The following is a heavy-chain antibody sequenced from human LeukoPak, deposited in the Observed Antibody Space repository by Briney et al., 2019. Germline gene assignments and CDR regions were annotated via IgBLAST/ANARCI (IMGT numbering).Heavy chain of an antibody. D-gene: IGHD1-26*01. J-gene: IGHJ4*02. Sequence: GGSLRLSCAASGFTFSSYGMHWVRQAPGKGLEWVAVISYDGSNKYYADSVKGRFTISRDNSKNTLYLQMNSLRAEDTAVYYCAKGREPWELPTYFDYWGQGTLVTVSS. CDR1: GFTFSSYG. CDR3: AKGREPWELPTYFDY. V-gene: IGHV3-30*18. CDR2: ISYDGSNK.